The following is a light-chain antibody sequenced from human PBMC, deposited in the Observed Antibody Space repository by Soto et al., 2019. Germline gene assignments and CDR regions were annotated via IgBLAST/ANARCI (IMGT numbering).Light chain of an antibody. V-gene: IGKV1-27*01. CDR1: QGISSY. CDR2: AAS. Sequence: IRMTQSPSSLSASTGDRVTITCRASQGISSYLAWYQQKPGKVPKLLIYAASTLQSGVPSRFSGSGSGTDFTLTISSLQPEDVATYYCQKYNSALFTFGQGTRLEI. CDR3: QKYNSALFT. J-gene: IGKJ5*01.